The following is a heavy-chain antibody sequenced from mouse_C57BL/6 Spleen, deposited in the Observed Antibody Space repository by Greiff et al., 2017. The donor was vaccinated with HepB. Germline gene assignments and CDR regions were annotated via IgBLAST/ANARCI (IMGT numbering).Heavy chain of an antibody. Sequence: EVMLVESGGGLVKPGGSLKLSCAASGFTFSDYGMHWVRQAPEKGLEWVAYISSGSSTIYYADTVKGRFTISRDNAKNTLFLQMTSLRSEDTAMYYCARGGFYYYGSSFFDYWGQGTTLTVSS. CDR3: ARGGFYYYGSSFFDY. CDR1: GFTFSDYG. CDR2: ISSGSSTI. J-gene: IGHJ2*01. V-gene: IGHV5-17*01. D-gene: IGHD1-1*01.